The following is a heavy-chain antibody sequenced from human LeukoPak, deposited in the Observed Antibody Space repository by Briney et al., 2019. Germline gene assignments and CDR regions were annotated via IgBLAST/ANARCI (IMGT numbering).Heavy chain of an antibody. V-gene: IGHV3-30*18. J-gene: IGHJ5*02. Sequence: GRSLRLSCAASGFTFSDYGMHWVRQAPGKGLEWGAVISWNGEVAFYADSVKGRFTISRDNSKSTLSVQMNSLRVEDTAVYYCTKEGDSRVSAWCDHWGQGTLVTVSS. CDR2: ISWNGEVA. D-gene: IGHD6-19*01. CDR3: TKEGDSRVSAWCDH. CDR1: GFTFSDYG.